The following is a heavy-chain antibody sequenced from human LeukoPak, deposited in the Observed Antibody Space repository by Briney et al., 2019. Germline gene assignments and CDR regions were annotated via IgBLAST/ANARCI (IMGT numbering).Heavy chain of an antibody. CDR3: ARGRRYYDFWSGSTNYYMDV. J-gene: IGHJ6*03. V-gene: IGHV4-34*01. Sequence: PSETLSLTCAVYGGSFSGYYWSWIRQPPGKGLEWIGEINHSGSTNYNPSLKSRVTISVDTSKNQFSLKLSSVTAADTAVYYCARGRRYYDFWSGSTNYYMDVWGKGTTVTVSS. CDR2: INHSGST. D-gene: IGHD3-3*01. CDR1: GGSFSGYY.